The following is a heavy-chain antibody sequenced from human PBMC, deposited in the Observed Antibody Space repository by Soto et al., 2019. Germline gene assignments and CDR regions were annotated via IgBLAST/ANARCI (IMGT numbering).Heavy chain of an antibody. CDR1: GGTFSSYA. CDR2: IIPIFGTA. D-gene: IGHD1-7*01. CDR3: ATGGKLELPDY. V-gene: IGHV1-69*01. Sequence: QVQLVQSGTEVKKPGSSVKVSCKTSGGTFSSYAINWVRQAPGQGLEWMGGIIPIFGTADYAQKFQGTLTITADASTRTAYMELSSLKSEDTAVYYCATGGKLELPDYWGQGTLVTVSS. J-gene: IGHJ4*02.